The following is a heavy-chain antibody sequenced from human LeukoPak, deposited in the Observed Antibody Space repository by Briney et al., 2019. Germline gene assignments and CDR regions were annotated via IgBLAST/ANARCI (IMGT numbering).Heavy chain of an antibody. J-gene: IGHJ4*02. CDR1: GGSISSYY. D-gene: IGHD3-9*01. V-gene: IGHV4-59*08. CDR3: ARVGLILTGPSYFDY. Sequence: SETLSLTCTVSGGSISSYYWSWIRQPPGKGLEWIGYIYYSGSTNYNPSLKSRVTISVDTSKNQFSLKLSSVTAADTAVYYCARVGLILTGPSYFDYWGQGTLVTVSS. CDR2: IYYSGST.